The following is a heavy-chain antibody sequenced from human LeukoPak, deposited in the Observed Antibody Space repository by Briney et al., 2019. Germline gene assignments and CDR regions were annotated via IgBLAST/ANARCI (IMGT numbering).Heavy chain of an antibody. V-gene: IGHV3-49*04. CDR1: GFTFGDYA. D-gene: IGHD7-27*01. J-gene: IGHJ4*02. Sequence: GGSLRLSRTASGFTFGDYALSWVRQAPGKGLEWVGFIRSKAYGGTTEYAASVKGRFTISRDDSKTIAYLLMSSLKTEDTAVYYCTRVDLTGDHYYFDHWGQGILVTVSS. CDR3: TRVDLTGDHYYFDH. CDR2: IRSKAYGGTT.